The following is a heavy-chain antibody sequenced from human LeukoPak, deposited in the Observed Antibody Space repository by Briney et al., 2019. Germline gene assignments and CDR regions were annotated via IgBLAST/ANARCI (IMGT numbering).Heavy chain of an antibody. D-gene: IGHD1-1*01. CDR2: ISGGSSSI. CDR3: ARVGTGVFDY. V-gene: IGHV3-48*02. CDR1: GFTFGSYS. J-gene: IGHJ4*02. Sequence: GGSLGLSCAASGFTFGSYSMNWVRQAPGKGLEWVSFISGGSSSIYYADSVKGRFTISRDNAKNSLYLQMNSLRDEDTAVYYCARVGTGVFDYWGQGTLVTVSS.